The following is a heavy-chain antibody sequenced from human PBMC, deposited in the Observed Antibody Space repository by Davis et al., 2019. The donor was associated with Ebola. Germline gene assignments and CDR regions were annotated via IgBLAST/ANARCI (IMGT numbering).Heavy chain of an antibody. V-gene: IGHV1-2*04. CDR3: ARYRPSSSSLSRYYYGMDV. D-gene: IGHD6-6*01. CDR1: GYTFTSYY. J-gene: IGHJ6*02. Sequence: ASVKVSCKASGYTFTSYYMHWVRQAPGQGLEWMGWINPNSGGTNYAQKFQGWVTMTRDTSISTAYMELSRLRSDDTAVYYCARYRPSSSSLSRYYYGMDVWGQGTTVTVSS. CDR2: INPNSGGT.